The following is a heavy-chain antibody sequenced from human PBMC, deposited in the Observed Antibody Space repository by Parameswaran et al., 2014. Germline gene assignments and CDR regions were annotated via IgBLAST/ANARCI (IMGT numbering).Heavy chain of an antibody. V-gene: IGHV3-7*03. J-gene: IGHJ4*02. CDR2: IKQDGSEK. CDR3: ARGWLVLAREKECFDY. D-gene: IGHD6-19*01. Sequence: RWIRQPPGKGLEWVANIKQDGSEKYYVESVRGRFTISRDNARNSLYLQMNSLRAEDTAVYYCARGWLVLAREKECFDYWGQGTLVTVSS.